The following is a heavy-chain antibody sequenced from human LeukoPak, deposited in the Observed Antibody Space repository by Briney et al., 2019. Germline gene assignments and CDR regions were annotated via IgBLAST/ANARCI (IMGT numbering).Heavy chain of an antibody. D-gene: IGHD2-8*01. CDR2: ISSSSYI. J-gene: IGHJ4*02. V-gene: IGHV3-21*01. Sequence: GGSLRLSCAASGFTFSSYSMNWVRQAPGKGLEWVSSISSSSYIYYADSVKGRFTISRDNAKNSLYLQMNSLSAEDTAVYYCARDDTRVLMVYAKYYFDYWGQGTLVTVSS. CDR3: ARDDTRVLMVYAKYYFDY. CDR1: GFTFSSYS.